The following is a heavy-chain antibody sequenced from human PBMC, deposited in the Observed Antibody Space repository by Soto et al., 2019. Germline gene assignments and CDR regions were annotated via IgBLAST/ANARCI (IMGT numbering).Heavy chain of an antibody. J-gene: IGHJ5*02. Sequence: QLQLQESGPGLVKPSETLSLTCTVSGGSISSSSYYWGWIRQPPGKGLEWIGSIYYSGSTYYNPSLKSRVTISVDTSKNQFSLKLSSVTAADTAVYYCARHKECSSSWYGVCWFDPWGQGTLVTVSS. CDR2: IYYSGST. CDR3: ARHKECSSSWYGVCWFDP. D-gene: IGHD6-13*01. CDR1: GGSISSSSYY. V-gene: IGHV4-39*01.